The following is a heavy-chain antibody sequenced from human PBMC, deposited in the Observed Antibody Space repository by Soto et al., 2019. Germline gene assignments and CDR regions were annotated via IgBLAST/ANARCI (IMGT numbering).Heavy chain of an antibody. D-gene: IGHD6-19*01. J-gene: IGHJ5*02. CDR3: ARDYLRIAVASRWFDP. CDR1: GFISSDHD. Sequence: EVYLVESGGGLVQPGGSLRLSCVVSGFISSDHDMDWVRQAPGKGLEWVGRTRNKGSSYTTHYAASVKGRFTISRDNAKNSLYLQMNSLRAEDTAVYYCARDYLRIAVASRWFDPWGQGTLVTVSS. CDR2: TRNKGSSYTT. V-gene: IGHV3-72*01.